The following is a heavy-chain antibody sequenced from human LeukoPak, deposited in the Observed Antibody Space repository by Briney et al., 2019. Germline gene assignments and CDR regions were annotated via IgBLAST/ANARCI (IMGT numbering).Heavy chain of an antibody. CDR2: ISYDGSNK. V-gene: IGHV3-30*03. CDR3: ARYNSGTIDY. Sequence: GGSLRLSCAASGFTFSTFGMHWVRQAPGKGLEWVAVISYDGSNKYSADSVKGRFTISRDNSKNTLYLQMDSLRAEDTAVYYCARYNSGTIDYWGQGTLVTVSS. CDR1: GFTFSTFG. D-gene: IGHD1-1*01. J-gene: IGHJ4*02.